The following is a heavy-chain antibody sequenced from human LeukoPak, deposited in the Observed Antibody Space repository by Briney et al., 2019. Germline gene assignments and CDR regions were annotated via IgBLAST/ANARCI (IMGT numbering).Heavy chain of an antibody. D-gene: IGHD6-19*01. J-gene: IGHJ4*02. CDR1: GFTFSSYA. V-gene: IGHV3-23*01. CDR3: AKHVRTSVWFFDS. Sequence: GGSLRLSCAVSGFTFSSYALSWVRQAPGEGLEWVSLISGSGLTTDYADSVKGRFTISRDNSKNTLSLQMNSLNADDTAVYYCAKHVRTSVWFFDSWGQGTLVTVSS. CDR2: ISGSGLTT.